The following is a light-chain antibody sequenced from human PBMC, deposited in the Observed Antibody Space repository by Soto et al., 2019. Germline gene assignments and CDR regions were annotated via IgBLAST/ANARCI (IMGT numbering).Light chain of an antibody. CDR3: QHYNSFSRT. V-gene: IGKV1-5*03. CDR1: DNIVHW. CDR2: KAA. J-gene: IGKJ1*01. Sequence: DIQMTQSPSTLSASVGDRVAITCRASDNIVHWVAWYQQKPGKAPKLLIYKAANLADEVPSRFAGSGSGTDFTLTITRLQPDDFATYYCQHYNSFSRTSGQGTKVEV.